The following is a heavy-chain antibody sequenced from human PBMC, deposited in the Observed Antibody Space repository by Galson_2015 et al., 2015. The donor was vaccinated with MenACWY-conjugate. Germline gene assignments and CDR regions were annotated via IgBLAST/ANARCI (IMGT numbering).Heavy chain of an antibody. CDR2: IIPVFHTT. CDR1: GDSFNTYR. CDR3: ARPGGHYDQRTFFDY. J-gene: IGHJ4*02. D-gene: IGHD4-17*01. V-gene: IGHV1-69*13. Sequence: SVKVSCKASGDSFNTYRFNWIRQAPGQGPEWLGRIIPVFHTTDYAQRFQGRLTITADESTSTVYMELSSLRSDDTAIYYCARPGGHYDQRTFFDYWGQGTLVTVSS.